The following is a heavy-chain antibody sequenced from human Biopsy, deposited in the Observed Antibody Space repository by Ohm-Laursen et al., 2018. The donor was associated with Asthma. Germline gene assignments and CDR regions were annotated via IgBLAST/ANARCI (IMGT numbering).Heavy chain of an antibody. D-gene: IGHD3-10*01. CDR1: GFAVSRDY. CDR2: IWFDGSNK. V-gene: IGHV3-33*07. Sequence: SSLRLSCSASGFAVSRDYMFWVRQAPGKGLEWVADIWFDGSNKHYADSVKGRFTISRDNSKNTLYLQMNSLRAEDTALYYCGRERSYMVDYWGQGTLVIVSS. J-gene: IGHJ4*02. CDR3: GRERSYMVDY.